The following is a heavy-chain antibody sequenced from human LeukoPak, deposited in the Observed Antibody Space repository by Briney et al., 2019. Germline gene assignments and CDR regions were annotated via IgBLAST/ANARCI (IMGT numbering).Heavy chain of an antibody. CDR3: AKEAGLRPINWFDP. CDR2: IRYDGSNK. Sequence: GGSLRLSCAASGFTFSSYGMHWVRQAPGKGLEWVAFIRYDGSNKYYADSVKGRFTISRDNSKNTLYLQMDSLRAEDTAVYYCAKEAGLRPINWFDPWGQGTLVTVSS. J-gene: IGHJ5*02. V-gene: IGHV3-30*02. CDR1: GFTFSSYG. D-gene: IGHD3-16*01.